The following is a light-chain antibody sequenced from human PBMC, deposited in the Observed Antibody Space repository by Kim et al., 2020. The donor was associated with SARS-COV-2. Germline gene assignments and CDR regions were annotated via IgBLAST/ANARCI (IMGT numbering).Light chain of an antibody. CDR2: KDS. CDR3: YSAADNNLGV. Sequence: VSPGQTARITCSGEIVAKKYVRWFQQKPGQAPVLVIYKDSERPSGIPERFSGSSSGTTVTLTISGAQVEDEADYYCYSAADNNLGVFGGGTQLTVL. CDR1: IVAKKY. J-gene: IGLJ2*01. V-gene: IGLV3-27*01.